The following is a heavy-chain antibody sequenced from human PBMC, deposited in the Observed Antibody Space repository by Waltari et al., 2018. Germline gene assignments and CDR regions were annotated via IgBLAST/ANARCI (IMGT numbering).Heavy chain of an antibody. J-gene: IGHJ4*02. CDR3: AVSSRAAAGMVFDY. CDR1: GYTFTGYY. V-gene: IGHV1-2*05. CDR2: INPNSGGT. D-gene: IGHD6-13*01. Sequence: QVQLVQSGAEVKKPGASVKVSCKASGYTFTGYYMHWVRQAPGQGLEWSGRINPNSGGTNYAQKFQGRVTMTRDTYNSTAYMELSRLRSDDTGVYYCAVSSRAAAGMVFDYWGQRTLVTVSS.